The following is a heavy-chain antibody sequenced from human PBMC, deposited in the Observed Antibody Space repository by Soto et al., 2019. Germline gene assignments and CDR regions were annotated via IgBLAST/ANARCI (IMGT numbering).Heavy chain of an antibody. CDR1: GFTFSSYA. CDR3: ARELDIVVVPSAISY. V-gene: IGHV3-23*01. J-gene: IGHJ4*02. D-gene: IGHD2-2*02. CDR2: ISGSGGST. Sequence: VQLLESGGGLVQPGGSLRLSCAASGFTFSSYAMSWVRQAPGKGLEWVSAISGSGGSTYYADSVKGRFTISRDNSKDTLFLQMNSLRAEDTAIYYCARELDIVVVPSAISYWGQGTLVTVSS.